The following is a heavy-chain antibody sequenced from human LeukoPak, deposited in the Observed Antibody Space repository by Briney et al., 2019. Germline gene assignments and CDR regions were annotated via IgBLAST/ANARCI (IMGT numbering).Heavy chain of an antibody. CDR2: ISGSGGST. CDR3: ARGYSYGYIQTDY. Sequence: GGSLRLSCAASGFTFSSYAMSWVRQAPGKGLEWVSAISGSGGSTYYADSVKGRFTISRDNAKNSLYLQMNSLRAEDTAVYYCARGYSYGYIQTDYWGQGTLVTVSS. CDR1: GFTFSSYA. V-gene: IGHV3-23*01. J-gene: IGHJ4*02. D-gene: IGHD5-18*01.